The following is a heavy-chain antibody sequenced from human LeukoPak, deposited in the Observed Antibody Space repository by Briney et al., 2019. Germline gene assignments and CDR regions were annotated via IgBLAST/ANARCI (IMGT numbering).Heavy chain of an antibody. CDR2: ISSSGGNT. J-gene: IGHJ3*01. CDR3: AKDIQLST. V-gene: IGHV3-53*01. Sequence: PGGSLRLSCAASGFTVRSNYMTWVRQAPGKGLEWVSLISSSGGNTYYADSVKGRFTISRDNSKNTLSLQMNSLRVEDTAIYYCAKDIQLSTWGLGTMVTVSS. D-gene: IGHD3-16*02. CDR1: GFTVRSNY.